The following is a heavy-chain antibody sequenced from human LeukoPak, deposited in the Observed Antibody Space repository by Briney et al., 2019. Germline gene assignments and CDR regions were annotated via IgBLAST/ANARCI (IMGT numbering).Heavy chain of an antibody. CDR1: GYSFTSYW. D-gene: IGHD3-16*01. J-gene: IGHJ3*02. CDR2: IYPGDSDT. Sequence: GESLKISCKGSGYSFTSYWIGWVRQMPGKGLEWMGIIYPGDSDTRYSPSFQGQVTISADKSISTAYLQWSSLKASDTAMYYCASPCLQGNYVWDRDDAFDIWGQGTMVTVSS. CDR3: ASPCLQGNYVWDRDDAFDI. V-gene: IGHV5-51*01.